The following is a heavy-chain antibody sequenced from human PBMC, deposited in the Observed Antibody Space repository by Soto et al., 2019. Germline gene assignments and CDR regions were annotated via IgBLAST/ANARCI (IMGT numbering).Heavy chain of an antibody. Sequence: QVQLQESGPGLVKPSETLSLTCTVSGGSISSYYWSWIRQPPGKGLEWIGFIYYRGNTNYNPSLKSRVTISVDTSQNQFSLKLSSVTAADTAVYYCARQPGYYDILTGYSTYYFDYWGQGTLVTVSS. CDR3: ARQPGYYDILTGYSTYYFDY. CDR1: GGSISSYY. J-gene: IGHJ4*02. V-gene: IGHV4-59*08. D-gene: IGHD3-9*01. CDR2: IYYRGNT.